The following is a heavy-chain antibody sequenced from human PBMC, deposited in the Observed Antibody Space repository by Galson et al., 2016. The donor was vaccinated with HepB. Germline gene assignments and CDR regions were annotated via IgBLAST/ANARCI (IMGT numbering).Heavy chain of an antibody. J-gene: IGHJ4*02. D-gene: IGHD3-10*01. CDR3: AKSGFFGELDK. Sequence: SLRLSCAASGFTFSSCAMSWVRQAPGKGLEWVSATSGSGGRTSYEDSVRGRFTISRDNSKNTLFLRMNSVGVEDTAVYFCAKSGFFGELDKWGQGTGVVVSS. CDR2: TSGSGGRT. V-gene: IGHV3-23*01. CDR1: GFTFSSCA.